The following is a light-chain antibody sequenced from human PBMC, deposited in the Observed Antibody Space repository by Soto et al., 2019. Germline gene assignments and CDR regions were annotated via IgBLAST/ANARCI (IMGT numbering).Light chain of an antibody. CDR2: GAS. CDR3: QQYAISPWT. V-gene: IGKV3-20*01. J-gene: IGKJ1*01. Sequence: EIVLTQSPGTLSLSPGERATLCCRASQSVSSSYLAWYQQKPGQAPRLLIYGASSRATGIPDRFSGSGSGTDFTLTISRLEPEDFAVYYCQQYAISPWTFGQGTKVQIK. CDR1: QSVSSSY.